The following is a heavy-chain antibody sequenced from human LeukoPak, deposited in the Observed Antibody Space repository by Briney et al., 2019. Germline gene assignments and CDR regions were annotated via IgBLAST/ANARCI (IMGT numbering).Heavy chain of an antibody. CDR1: GYTFTSYG. CDR2: ISAYNGNT. V-gene: IGHV1-18*01. D-gene: IGHD3-22*01. J-gene: IGHJ4*02. Sequence: GASVKVSCKASGYTFTSYGISWVRQAPGQGLEWMRWISAYNGNTNYAQKLQGRVTMTTDTSTSTAYMELRSLRSDDTAVYYCVRVVAGYYDSSGYLDYWGQGTLVTVSS. CDR3: VRVVAGYYDSSGYLDY.